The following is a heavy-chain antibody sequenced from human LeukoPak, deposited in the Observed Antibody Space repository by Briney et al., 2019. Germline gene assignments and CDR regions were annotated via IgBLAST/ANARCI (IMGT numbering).Heavy chain of an antibody. V-gene: IGHV4-4*07. J-gene: IGHJ4*02. CDR1: GGSISNYH. CDR2: IHTSGST. Sequence: SETLSLTCTVSGGSISNYHRSWIRQPAGKGLEWIGQIHTSGSTNYNPPLKSRVSMSIDTTEDQVSLTIRSVTAADTAFYYCARRDISSGWSFDYWGQGTLVTVSS. CDR3: ARRDISSGWSFDY. D-gene: IGHD6-19*01.